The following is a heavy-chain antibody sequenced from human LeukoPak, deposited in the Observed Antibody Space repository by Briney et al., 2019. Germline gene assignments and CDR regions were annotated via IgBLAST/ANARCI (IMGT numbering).Heavy chain of an antibody. CDR1: GGSISSYY. CDR3: ARLNSGWNRAAYYYYGMDV. V-gene: IGHV4-59*01. J-gene: IGHJ6*02. Sequence: PSETLSLTRTVSGGSISSYYRSWIRQPPGKGLEWIGYIYYSGSTNYNPSLQSRVTIAVDTSKNQFSLKLSSVTAEDTAVYYCARLNSGWNRAAYYYYGMDVWGQGTTVTVSS. D-gene: IGHD6-19*01. CDR2: IYYSGST.